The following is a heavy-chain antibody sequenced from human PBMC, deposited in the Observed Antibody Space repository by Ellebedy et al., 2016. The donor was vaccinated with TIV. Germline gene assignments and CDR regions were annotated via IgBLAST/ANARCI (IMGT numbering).Heavy chain of an antibody. CDR1: GYSFSNYW. V-gene: IGHV5-10-1*01. D-gene: IGHD3-10*01. Sequence: GESLKISCQGSGYSFSNYWITWVRQMPGKGLEWMGRLDPSDSYTHYGPSFQGHVTISVDKSINTASLQCSSLKASDAAVYYCARLLGSGSLHYFDYWGQGILVTVSS. CDR2: LDPSDSYT. CDR3: ARLLGSGSLHYFDY. J-gene: IGHJ4*02.